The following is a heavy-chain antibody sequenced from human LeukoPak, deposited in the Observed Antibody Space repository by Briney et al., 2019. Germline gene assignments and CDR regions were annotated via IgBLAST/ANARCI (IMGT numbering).Heavy chain of an antibody. V-gene: IGHV3-23*01. D-gene: IGHD5-18*01. CDR3: AKGIELWLTYFDH. J-gene: IGHJ4*02. Sequence: GGSLRLSCVASRFSFRSYVMNWVRQAPGTGLEWVSAISGNGGSTYYADSVKGRFTISRDNSKNTLSLQMNSLRAEDTAVYYCAKGIELWLTYFDHWGQGTLVTASS. CDR1: RFSFRSYV. CDR2: ISGNGGST.